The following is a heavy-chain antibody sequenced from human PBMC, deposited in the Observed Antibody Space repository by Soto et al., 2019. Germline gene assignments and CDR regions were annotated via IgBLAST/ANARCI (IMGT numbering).Heavy chain of an antibody. V-gene: IGHV3-23*01. CDR1: GFTFSSYA. Sequence: GGSLRLSCAASGFTFSSYAMSWVRQAPGKGLDWVSVISGSGGSTYYADSVKGRFTISRDNSKHTLYLQMNSLRAEDTAVYYCAKDRYYCSGGSCYVDAFDIWGQGTMVTVSS. CDR2: ISGSGGST. J-gene: IGHJ3*02. CDR3: AKDRYYCSGGSCYVDAFDI. D-gene: IGHD2-15*01.